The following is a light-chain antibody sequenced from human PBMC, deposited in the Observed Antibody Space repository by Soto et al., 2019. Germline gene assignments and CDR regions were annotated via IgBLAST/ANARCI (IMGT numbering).Light chain of an antibody. CDR2: AAS. Sequence: EIVLTQSPGTLSLSPGERATLSCRASQSVSSYYLAWYQQKPSQAPRLLTYAASSRATGIPDRFSGGGSGTDFTLTISRREPEDFAVYYCQQYGSSGTFGQGTKVEIK. J-gene: IGKJ1*01. CDR3: QQYGSSGT. V-gene: IGKV3-20*01. CDR1: QSVSSYY.